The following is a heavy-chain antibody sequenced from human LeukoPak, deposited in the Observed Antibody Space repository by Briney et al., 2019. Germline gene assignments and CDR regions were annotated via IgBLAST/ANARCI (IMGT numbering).Heavy chain of an antibody. CDR3: ARVTRDYGSGCYYTPVPPFDP. CDR2: IRYDGSNK. D-gene: IGHD3-10*01. J-gene: IGHJ5*02. Sequence: PGGSLTLSCAASGFTFSSYGMHWVRQAPGKGLEWVGFIRYDGSNKYYADSVKGRFTISRDNSKNTLYLQMNSLRAEDTAVYYCARVTRDYGSGCYYTPVPPFDPWGQGTLVTVCS. CDR1: GFTFSSYG. V-gene: IGHV3-30*02.